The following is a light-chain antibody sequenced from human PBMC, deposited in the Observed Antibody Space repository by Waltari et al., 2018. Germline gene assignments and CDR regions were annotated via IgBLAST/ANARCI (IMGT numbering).Light chain of an antibody. J-gene: IGKJ3*01. CDR2: GAS. V-gene: IGKV3-15*01. CDR3: QQYDDWPPRFT. CDR1: QTVSRI. Sequence: RVMTQSPATLSVSPGESAILSCRASQTVSRILAWYQQKPGQAPRLLIYGASTRVTGTPARFSGRGSGTEFTLTISSLQSEDLAVYYCQQYDDWPPRFTFGPGTKVDFK.